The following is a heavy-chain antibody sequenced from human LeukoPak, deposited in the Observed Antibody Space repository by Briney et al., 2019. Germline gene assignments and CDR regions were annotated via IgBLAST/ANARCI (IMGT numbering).Heavy chain of an antibody. Sequence: GGSLRLSCAACAFTFSSYSMNWVRQAPGKGLEWVSYISSSSSTINYADSVKGRFTISRDNAENSLFLQMNSLRDEDTAVYYCARVRWNSYYFDFWGQGALVTVSS. CDR3: ARVRWNSYYFDF. V-gene: IGHV3-48*02. CDR1: AFTFSSYS. J-gene: IGHJ4*02. CDR2: ISSSSSTI. D-gene: IGHD1-7*01.